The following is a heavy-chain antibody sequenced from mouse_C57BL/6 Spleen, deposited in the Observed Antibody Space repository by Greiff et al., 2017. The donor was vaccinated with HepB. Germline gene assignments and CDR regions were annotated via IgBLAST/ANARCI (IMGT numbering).Heavy chain of an antibody. CDR2: INPNNGGT. J-gene: IGHJ2*01. Sequence: VQLQQSGPELVKPGASVKISCKASGYTFTDYYMNWVKQSHGKSLEWIGDINPNNGGTSYNQKFKGKATLTVDKSSSTAYMELRSLTSEDSAVYYCARFPYDDDVGYWGQGTTLTVSS. CDR1: GYTFTDYY. CDR3: ARFPYDDDVGY. V-gene: IGHV1-26*01. D-gene: IGHD2-4*01.